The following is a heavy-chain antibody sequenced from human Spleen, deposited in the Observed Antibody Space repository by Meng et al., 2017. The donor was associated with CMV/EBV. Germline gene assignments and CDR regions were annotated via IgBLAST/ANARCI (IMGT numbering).Heavy chain of an antibody. CDR2: INPSGGST. J-gene: IGHJ2*01. CDR3: ARGGVLLWFGELWMGDWYFDL. V-gene: IGHV1-46*01. Sequence: QVQLVQSGAEVKKPGASVRVSCKASGYTFTDYHLHWVRQAPGQGLEWMGRINPSGGSTSYAQKFQGRVTMTRDTSTSTVYMELSSLRSEDTAVYYCARGGVLLWFGELWMGDWYFDLWGRGTLVTVSS. CDR1: GYTFTDYH. D-gene: IGHD3-10*01.